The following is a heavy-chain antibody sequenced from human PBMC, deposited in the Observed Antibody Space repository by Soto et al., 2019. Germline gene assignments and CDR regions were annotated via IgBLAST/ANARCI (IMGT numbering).Heavy chain of an antibody. Sequence: QVQLQQWGAGLLKPSETLSLTCAVYGGSFSGYYWSWIRQPPGKGLEWIGEINHSGSTNYNPSLKRRVTISVDTSKNQFSLKLSSVTAADTAVYYCARSRGSYRVFDYWGQGTLVTVSS. D-gene: IGHD1-26*01. CDR2: INHSGST. CDR1: GGSFSGYY. V-gene: IGHV4-34*01. CDR3: ARSRGSYRVFDY. J-gene: IGHJ4*02.